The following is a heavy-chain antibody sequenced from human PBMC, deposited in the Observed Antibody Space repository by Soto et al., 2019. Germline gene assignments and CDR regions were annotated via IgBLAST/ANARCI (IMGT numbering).Heavy chain of an antibody. Sequence: PSETLSLTCTVSGGSISSYYWSWIRQPPGKGLEWIGYIYYSGSTNYNPSLKSRVTISVDRSKNQFSLKLTSVTAADTAVYYCARAHYGDYGYGMDVWGQGTPVTVSS. J-gene: IGHJ6*02. CDR1: GGSISSYY. CDR3: ARAHYGDYGYGMDV. D-gene: IGHD4-17*01. V-gene: IGHV4-59*12. CDR2: IYYSGST.